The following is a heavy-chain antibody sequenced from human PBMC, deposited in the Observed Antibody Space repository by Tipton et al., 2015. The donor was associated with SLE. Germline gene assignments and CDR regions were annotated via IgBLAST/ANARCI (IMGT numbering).Heavy chain of an antibody. Sequence: SLRLSCAASGFTFRKYGMHWVRQAPGKGLEWVAVIAYDGSTYYADSVRGRFTISRDISRYTLSLQMTSLRDEDTAIYYCAKDPAYTTNWPLYFDYWGRGTLVSVSS. CDR1: GFTFRKYG. V-gene: IGHV3-33*06. CDR2: IAYDGST. D-gene: IGHD1-1*01. CDR3: AKDPAYTTNWPLYFDY. J-gene: IGHJ4*02.